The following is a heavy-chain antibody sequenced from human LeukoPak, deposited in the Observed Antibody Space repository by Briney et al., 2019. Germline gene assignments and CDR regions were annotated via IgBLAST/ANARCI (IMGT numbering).Heavy chain of an antibody. CDR3: ATDLVGAPSTYFDY. CDR2: FDPEDGET. Sequence: ASVKVSCKVSGYTLTELSMHWVRQAPGKGLEWMGGFDPEDGETIYVQKFQGRVTMTEDTSTDTAYMELSSLRSEDTVVYYCATDLVGAPSTYFDYWGQGTLVTVSS. D-gene: IGHD3-9*01. CDR1: GYTLTELS. J-gene: IGHJ4*02. V-gene: IGHV1-24*01.